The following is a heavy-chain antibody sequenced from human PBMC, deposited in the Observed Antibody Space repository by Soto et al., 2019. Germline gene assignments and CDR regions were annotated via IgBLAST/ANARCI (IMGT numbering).Heavy chain of an antibody. CDR3: GRALKFGGRYESCVPGDS. D-gene: IGHD3-16*01. J-gene: IGHJ1*01. Sequence: SETLSLTCTVSGGSVVSTSDYWSWVRQSPGKGLEWIAFIYNNGGTTRYNPSLKSRVTISVDASKNQFSLKVTSVTADDTAVYYCGRALKFGGRYESCVPGDSRGQGTLVTVSS. CDR2: IYNNGGTT. V-gene: IGHV4-61*01. CDR1: GGSVVSTSDY.